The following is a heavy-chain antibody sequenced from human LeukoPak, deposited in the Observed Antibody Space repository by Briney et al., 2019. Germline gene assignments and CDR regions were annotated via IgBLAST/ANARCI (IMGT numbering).Heavy chain of an antibody. D-gene: IGHD6-19*01. J-gene: IGHJ4*02. CDR2: IRSKAYGGTT. Sequence: PGGSLRLSCAASGFTFSDYYMSWIRQAPGKGLEWVGLIRSKAYGGTTEYAASVKGRFSISRDDSKSIAYLQMNSLKTEDTAVYYCTRHISGWYGDFDYWGQGTLVTVSS. CDR1: GFTFSDYY. V-gene: IGHV3-49*03. CDR3: TRHISGWYGDFDY.